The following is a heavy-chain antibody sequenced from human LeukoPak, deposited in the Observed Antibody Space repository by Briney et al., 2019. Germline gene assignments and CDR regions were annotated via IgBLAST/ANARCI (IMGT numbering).Heavy chain of an antibody. CDR3: ARDEGITKPFVD. D-gene: IGHD1-14*01. J-gene: IGHJ4*02. V-gene: IGHV7-4-1*02. Sequence: ASVNVSFTASGYTFTRSAMNWVRQAPGQGLEFMGWINTNTGNPTYAQGFTGRFVFSLDTSVSTAYLQISSLQAEDTAVYYCARDEGITKPFVDWGQGTLVTVSS. CDR1: GYTFTRSA. CDR2: INTNTGNP.